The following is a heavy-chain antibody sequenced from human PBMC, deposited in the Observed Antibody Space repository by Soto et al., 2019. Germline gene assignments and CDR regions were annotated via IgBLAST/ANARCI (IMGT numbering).Heavy chain of an antibody. D-gene: IGHD5-18*01. V-gene: IGHV3-30-3*01. CDR1: GFTFSSYA. Sequence: PGGSLRLSCAASGFTFSSYAMHWVRQAPGKGLEWVAVISYDGSNKYYADSVKGRFTISRDNSKNTLYLQMNSLRAEDTAVYYCARGERTHLTWIQDWGQGTLVTVSS. J-gene: IGHJ4*02. CDR2: ISYDGSNK. CDR3: ARGERTHLTWIQD.